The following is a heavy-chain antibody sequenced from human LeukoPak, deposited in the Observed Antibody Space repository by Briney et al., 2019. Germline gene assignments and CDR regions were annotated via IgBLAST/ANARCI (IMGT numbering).Heavy chain of an antibody. CDR3: AKDLGWFDP. Sequence: GGSLRLSCAASGFTFSSYAMHWVRQAPGKGLEWVAVISYDGSNKYYADSVKGRFTISRDNSKNTLYLQMNSLRAEDTAVYYCAKDLGWFDPWGQGTLVTVSS. CDR2: ISYDGSNK. V-gene: IGHV3-30-3*01. CDR1: GFTFSSYA. J-gene: IGHJ5*02.